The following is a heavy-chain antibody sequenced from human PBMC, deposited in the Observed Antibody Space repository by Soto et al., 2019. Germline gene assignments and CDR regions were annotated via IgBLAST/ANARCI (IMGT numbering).Heavy chain of an antibody. V-gene: IGHV3-30*18. Sequence: GGSLRLSCAASGFTFSGHGMHWVRQAPGKGLEWVAVISFDGSNKYYADSVKGRFTISRDNSKNTLYLQMHSLRAEDTAVYYCAKETYYYDSSSYSWPRDFDYWGQGTLVTVS. D-gene: IGHD3-22*01. J-gene: IGHJ4*02. CDR3: AKETYYYDSSSYSWPRDFDY. CDR2: ISFDGSNK. CDR1: GFTFSGHG.